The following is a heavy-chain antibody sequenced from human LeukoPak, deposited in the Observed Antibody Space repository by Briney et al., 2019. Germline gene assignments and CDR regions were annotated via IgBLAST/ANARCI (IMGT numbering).Heavy chain of an antibody. J-gene: IGHJ6*02. CDR3: ASRIAAAGDTYYFGMDV. V-gene: IGHV3-33*01. CDR2: IWYNGSNK. D-gene: IGHD6-13*01. Sequence: GGSLRLSCAASGFTFGHYGMHWVRQAPGKGLEWVALIWYNGSNKKYGDSVKGRFTISRDNSKNTLYLEMTSLRAEDTAVYYCASRIAAAGDTYYFGMDVWGQGTTVTVSS. CDR1: GFTFGHYG.